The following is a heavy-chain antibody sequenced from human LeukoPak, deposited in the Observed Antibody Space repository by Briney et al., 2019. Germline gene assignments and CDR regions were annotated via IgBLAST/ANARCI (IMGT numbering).Heavy chain of an antibody. D-gene: IGHD6-13*01. CDR2: ISYDGSNK. J-gene: IGHJ4*02. CDR3: ARAAPYSSSWHSEPFDY. Sequence: GGSLRPSCAASGFTFSSYAMHWVRQAPGKGLEWVAVISYDGSNKYYADSVKGRFTISRDNSKNTLYLQMNSLRAEDTAVYYCARAAPYSSSWHSEPFDYWGQGTLVTVSS. V-gene: IGHV3-30-3*01. CDR1: GFTFSSYA.